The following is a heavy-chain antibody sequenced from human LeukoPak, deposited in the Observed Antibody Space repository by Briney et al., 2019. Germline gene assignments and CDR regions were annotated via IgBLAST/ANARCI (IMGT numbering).Heavy chain of an antibody. CDR2: ISGSGGST. CDR1: GFTFSSYA. V-gene: IGHV3-23*01. Sequence: PGGSLRLSCAASGFTFSSYAMTWVRQAPGKGLEWVSAISGSGGSTNYADSVKGRFTISRDDSNNALYLQMHSPRAEDTALYYCASGPPFLKYFEYWGQGTLVTVSS. J-gene: IGHJ4*02. CDR3: ASGPPFLKYFEY. D-gene: IGHD3-3*01.